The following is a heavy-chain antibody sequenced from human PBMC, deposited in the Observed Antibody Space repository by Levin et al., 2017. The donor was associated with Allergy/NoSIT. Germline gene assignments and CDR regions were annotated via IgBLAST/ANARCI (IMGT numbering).Heavy chain of an antibody. J-gene: IGHJ3*02. D-gene: IGHD3-22*01. CDR3: ARVLDYYDSSGYSVDAFDI. CDR2: IRKKPNSYST. Sequence: RGESLKISCAASGFTFSDHFMEWVRQAPGKGLEWVGRIRKKPNSYSTGYAASVKGRFIISRDDSKNSVYLQMNSLKTEDTAVYYCARVLDYYDSSGYSVDAFDIWGQGTMVTVSS. CDR1: GFTFSDHF. V-gene: IGHV3-72*01.